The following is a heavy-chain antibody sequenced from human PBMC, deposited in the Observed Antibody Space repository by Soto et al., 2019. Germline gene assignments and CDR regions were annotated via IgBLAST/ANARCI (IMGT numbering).Heavy chain of an antibody. D-gene: IGHD2-2*01. V-gene: IGHV3-30*18. CDR1: GLTFSTYG. Sequence: GGSLRLSCAASGLTFSTYGFHWVRQAPGKGLEWVAVISNDVRNIHYAESVKGRFTISRDNSKNTLYLQMNSLRPNDTAVYYCVKDSLGGMTPVFMPGPDWSQGALVTAPQ. J-gene: IGHJ4*02. CDR3: VKDSLGGMTPVFMPGPD. CDR2: ISNDVRNI.